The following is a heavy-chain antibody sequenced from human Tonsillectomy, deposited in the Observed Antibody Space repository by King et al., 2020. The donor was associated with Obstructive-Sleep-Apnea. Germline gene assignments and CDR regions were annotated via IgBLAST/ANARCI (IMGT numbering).Heavy chain of an antibody. J-gene: IGHJ4*02. D-gene: IGHD3-10*01. Sequence: QLVQSGAEVKKPGASVKVSCKASGYTFTSYGISWVRQAPGQGLEWMGWITAYNGNTNYARKLQGRVTMTTDTSTTTAYMELRSLRSDDTAVYYCARDRDYYASGSYADYWGQGTLVTVSS. V-gene: IGHV1-18*01. CDR2: ITAYNGNT. CDR1: GYTFTSYG. CDR3: ARDRDYYASGSYADY.